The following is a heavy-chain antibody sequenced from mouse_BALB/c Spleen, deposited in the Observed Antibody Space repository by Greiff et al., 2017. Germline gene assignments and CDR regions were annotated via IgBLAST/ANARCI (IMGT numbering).Heavy chain of an antibody. V-gene: IGHV5-17*02. CDR1: GFTFSSFG. D-gene: IGHD3-2*01. Sequence: EVMLVESGGGLVQPGGSRKLSCAASGFTFSSFGMHWVRQAPEKGLEWVAYISSGSSTIYYADTVKGRFTISRDNPKNTLFLQMTSLRSEDTAMYYCARYDSLAYWGQGTLVTVSA. CDR3: ARYDSLAY. J-gene: IGHJ3*01. CDR2: ISSGSSTI.